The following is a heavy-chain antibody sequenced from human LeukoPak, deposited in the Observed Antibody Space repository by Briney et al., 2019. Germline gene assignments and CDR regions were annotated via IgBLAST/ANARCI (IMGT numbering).Heavy chain of an antibody. CDR3: ASWPGGWYGEDS. CDR1: GLTVSSNF. CDR2: IYGGGST. V-gene: IGHV3-53*01. Sequence: GSLRLSCAATGLTVSSNFMSWVRQAPGKGLEWVSVIYGGGSTYYADSVKGRFTISRDTPKNTLYLQMNSLRVEDTAVYYCASWPGGWYGEDSWGQGTLVTVSS. D-gene: IGHD6-19*01. J-gene: IGHJ4*02.